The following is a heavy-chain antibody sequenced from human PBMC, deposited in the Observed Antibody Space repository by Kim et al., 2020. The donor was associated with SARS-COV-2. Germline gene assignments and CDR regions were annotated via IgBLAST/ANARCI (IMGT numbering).Heavy chain of an antibody. Sequence: GGSLRLSCAVSGFTFSSYWMSWVRQAPGKGLEWVASIKQDGSEKYYVDSVKGRFTIPRDNAKNSLYLQMNSLRAEDTAVYYCARVSRFLEWLLYRSDYFDYWGQGTLVTVSS. V-gene: IGHV3-7*01. CDR2: IKQDGSEK. D-gene: IGHD3-3*01. CDR1: GFTFSSYW. CDR3: ARVSRFLEWLLYRSDYFDY. J-gene: IGHJ4*02.